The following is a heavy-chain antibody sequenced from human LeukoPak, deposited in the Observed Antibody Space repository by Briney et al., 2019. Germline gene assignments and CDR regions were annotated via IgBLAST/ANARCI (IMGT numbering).Heavy chain of an antibody. V-gene: IGHV4-39*07. D-gene: IGHD1-26*01. J-gene: IGHJ4*02. Sequence: PSETLSLTCTVSGGSISSSSYYWGWIRQPPGKGLEWIGSIYYSGSTYYNPSLKSRVTISVDTSKNQFSLKLSSVTAADTAVYYCARVSKAYSGSSPYPVYYFDYWGQGTLVTVFS. CDR3: ARVSKAYSGSSPYPVYYFDY. CDR1: GGSISSSSYY. CDR2: IYYSGST.